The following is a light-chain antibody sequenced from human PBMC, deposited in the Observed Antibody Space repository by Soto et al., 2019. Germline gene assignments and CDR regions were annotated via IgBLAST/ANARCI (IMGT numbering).Light chain of an antibody. V-gene: IGLV2-8*01. CDR1: SSDVGGYNY. J-gene: IGLJ1*01. CDR3: SSYAGSSNV. Sequence: QSVLTEPPSASVSPGQSVASSCTGTSSDVGGYNYVSWYQQHPGKAPKLMIYEVNKRPSGVPDRFSGSKSGNTASLTVSGPQAEDEADYYCSSYAGSSNVFGTGTKVTVL. CDR2: EVN.